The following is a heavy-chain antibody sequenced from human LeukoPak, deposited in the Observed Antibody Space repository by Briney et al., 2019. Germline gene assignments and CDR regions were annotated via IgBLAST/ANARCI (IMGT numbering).Heavy chain of an antibody. CDR1: GGTFSSYA. Sequence: SVKVSCKASGGTFSSYAISWVRQAPGQGLEWMGRIIPILGIANYAQKFQGRVTITADKSTSTAYMELSSLRSEDTAVYYCARTHGSGSYYNRYYFDYWGQGTLVTVSS. J-gene: IGHJ4*02. CDR3: ARTHGSGSYYNRYYFDY. D-gene: IGHD3-10*01. CDR2: IIPILGIA. V-gene: IGHV1-69*04.